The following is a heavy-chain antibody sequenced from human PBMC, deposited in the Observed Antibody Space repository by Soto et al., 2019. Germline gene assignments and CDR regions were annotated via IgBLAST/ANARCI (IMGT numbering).Heavy chain of an antibody. J-gene: IGHJ4*02. CDR2: ISAYNGNT. V-gene: IGHV1-18*04. Sequence: ASVKVSCKASGYTFTSYGISWVRQAPGQGLEWMGWISAYNGNTNYAQKLQGRGTMTTDTSTSTAYMELRSLRSDDTAVYYCARGASANYYDSSGYYYDLYYFDYWGQGTLVTVSS. CDR1: GYTFTSYG. D-gene: IGHD3-22*01. CDR3: ARGASANYYDSSGYYYDLYYFDY.